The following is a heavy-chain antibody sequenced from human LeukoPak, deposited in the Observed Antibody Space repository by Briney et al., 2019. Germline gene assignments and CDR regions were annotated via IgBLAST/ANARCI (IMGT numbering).Heavy chain of an antibody. CDR3: ARDMGASYYGMDV. J-gene: IGHJ6*02. D-gene: IGHD3-10*01. CDR2: ISSSGSTI. V-gene: IGHV3-48*03. CDR1: GFTFSSYE. Sequence: GGSLRLSCAASGFTFSSYEMNWVRQAPGKGLEWVSYISSSGSTIYYADSVKGRFTISRDNAKKSLYLQMNSLRAEDTAVYYCARDMGASYYGMDVWGQGTTVTVSS.